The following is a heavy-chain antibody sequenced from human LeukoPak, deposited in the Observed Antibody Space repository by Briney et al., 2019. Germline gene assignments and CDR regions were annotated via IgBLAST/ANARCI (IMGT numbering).Heavy chain of an antibody. CDR3: ARSGVAATDDAFDI. Sequence: SGPALVKPPQTLTLTCTFSGISLSTRGMCVSWIRQPPGKALEWLALIDWDDDKYYSTSLKTRLTISKDTSKNQVVLTMTNMDPVDTATYYCARSGVAATDDAFDIWGQGTMVTVSS. D-gene: IGHD2-15*01. CDR1: GISLSTRGMC. CDR2: IDWDDDK. V-gene: IGHV2-70*01. J-gene: IGHJ3*02.